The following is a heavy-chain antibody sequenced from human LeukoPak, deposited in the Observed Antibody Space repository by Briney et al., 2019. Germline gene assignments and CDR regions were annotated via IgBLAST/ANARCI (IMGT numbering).Heavy chain of an antibody. J-gene: IGHJ2*01. D-gene: IGHD4-23*01. CDR1: GGSFSGYY. Sequence: SETLSLTCAVYGGSFSGYYWSWIRQPPGKGLEWIGEINHSGSTNYNPSLKSRVNISVDTSKNQFSLKLSSVTAADTAVYYCARVPMTTVVTKSYWYFDLRGRGTLVTVSS. V-gene: IGHV4-34*01. CDR3: ARVPMTTVVTKSYWYFDL. CDR2: INHSGST.